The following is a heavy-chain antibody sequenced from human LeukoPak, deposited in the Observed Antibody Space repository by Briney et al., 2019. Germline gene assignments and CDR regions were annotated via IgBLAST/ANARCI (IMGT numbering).Heavy chain of an antibody. CDR2: INHSGST. J-gene: IGHJ4*02. CDR3: ARVMLYYDYVWGSYRYPYYFDY. V-gene: IGHV4-34*01. Sequence: SETLSLTCAVYGGSLSGYYWSWIRQPPGKGLEWIGEINHSGSTNYNPSLKRRVTISVDTSKNQFSLKLSSVTAADTAVYYCARVMLYYDYVWGSYRYPYYFDYWGQGTLVTVSS. D-gene: IGHD3-16*02. CDR1: GGSLSGYY.